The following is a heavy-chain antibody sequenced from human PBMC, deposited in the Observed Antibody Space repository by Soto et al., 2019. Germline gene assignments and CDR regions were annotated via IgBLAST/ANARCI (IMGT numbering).Heavy chain of an antibody. Sequence: XSVKVSCKAFGYLFSKSAMHWVRQAPGQRLEWMGWISGDSGNTKYSPKLQDRVTITRDTSASTAYMELSSLRSEDAALYYCARDGVAAGNINFDHWGQGTLVTVPQ. CDR1: GYLFSKSA. D-gene: IGHD3-10*01. V-gene: IGHV1-3*01. CDR2: ISGDSGNT. J-gene: IGHJ4*03. CDR3: ARDGVAAGNINFDH.